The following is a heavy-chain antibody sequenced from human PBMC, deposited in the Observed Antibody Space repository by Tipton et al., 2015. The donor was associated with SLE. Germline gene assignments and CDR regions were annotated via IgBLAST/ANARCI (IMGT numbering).Heavy chain of an antibody. V-gene: IGHV3-11*04. Sequence: QLVQSGGGLVKPGGSLRLSCAASGFTFSDYHMSWIRQAPGKGLEWVSYISSSGSTIYDADSVKGRFTISRDNAKNSLYLQMNSLRAEDTAVYYCAKDLNWGLRSGVFDIWGQGTMVTVSS. CDR1: GFTFSDYH. CDR2: ISSSGSTI. CDR3: AKDLNWGLRSGVFDI. J-gene: IGHJ3*02. D-gene: IGHD7-27*01.